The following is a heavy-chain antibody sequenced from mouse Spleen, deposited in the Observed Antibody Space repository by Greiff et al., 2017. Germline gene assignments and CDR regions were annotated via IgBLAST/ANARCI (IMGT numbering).Heavy chain of an antibody. CDR3: AREYGNGSFDV. Sequence: VKLVESGPGLVAPSQCLSITCTVSGFSLTNYAVHWVRQSPGKGLEWLGVIWSDGSTDYNAAFIPRLSISKDNSKSQVFFKMNSLQADDTAIYYGAREYGNGSFDVWGAGTTVTVSS. J-gene: IGHJ1*01. V-gene: IGHV2-4-1*01. CDR1: GFSLTNYA. CDR2: IWSDGST. D-gene: IGHD2-10*02.